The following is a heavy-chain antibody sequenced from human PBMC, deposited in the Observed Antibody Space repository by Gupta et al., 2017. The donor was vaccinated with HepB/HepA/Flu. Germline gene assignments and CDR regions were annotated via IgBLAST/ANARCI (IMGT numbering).Heavy chain of an antibody. D-gene: IGHD1-26*01. CDR3: ATSRIGWYSGGGDV. V-gene: IGHV5-51*01. Sequence: EVQLAQSGAEVKKPGESLRISCKGSGDRMRSHWIAWVRQMPGKGLEWMGIIHLEDSETTYSPSYQGQVTISADKSVTTAYLQWSSLKASDTAMYYCATSRIGWYSGGGDVWGQGTSVSVFS. CDR1: GDRMRSHW. J-gene: IGHJ6*02. CDR2: IHLEDSET.